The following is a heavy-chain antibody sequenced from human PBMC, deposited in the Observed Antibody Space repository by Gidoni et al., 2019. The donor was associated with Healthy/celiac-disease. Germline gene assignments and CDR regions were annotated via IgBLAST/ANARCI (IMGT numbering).Heavy chain of an antibody. V-gene: IGHV5-51*01. CDR2: IYPVDSDT. Sequence: EVQLVQSGAEVKKHGESLKISCKGSGYGFTSYWIGWVRQMPGKGLEWMGIIYPVDSDTRYSPSFQGQVTISADNSISTAYLQWSSLKASDTAMYYCARLGGDQANWGFGYFDYWGQGTLVTVSS. CDR3: ARLGGDQANWGFGYFDY. J-gene: IGHJ4*02. D-gene: IGHD7-27*01. CDR1: GYGFTSYW.